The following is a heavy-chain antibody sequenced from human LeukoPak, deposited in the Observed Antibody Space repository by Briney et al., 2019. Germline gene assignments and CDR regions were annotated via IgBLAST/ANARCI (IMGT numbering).Heavy chain of an antibody. CDR1: GFTVSSSC. D-gene: IGHD2/OR15-2a*01. V-gene: IGHV3-66*01. J-gene: IGHJ4*02. Sequence: QSGGSLRLSCAASGFTVSSSCMSWVRQAPGKGLEWVSIISSAGTTYYADSVKGRFTISRDNSKNTLSLQMNSLRAEDTAVYYCARGMAFFYRDWGQGTLVTVSS. CDR3: ARGMAFFYRD. CDR2: ISSAGTT.